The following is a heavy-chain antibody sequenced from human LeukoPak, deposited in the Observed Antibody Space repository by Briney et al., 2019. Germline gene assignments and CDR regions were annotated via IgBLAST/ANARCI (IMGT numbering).Heavy chain of an antibody. D-gene: IGHD6-6*01. J-gene: IGHJ5*02. CDR2: IIPIFGTA. CDR3: ARGRSSSSLWFDP. CDR1: GGTFSSYA. V-gene: IGHV1-69*13. Sequence: SVKVSCKASGGTFSSYAISWVRQAPGQGLEWMGGIIPIFGTANYAQKFQGRVTITADESTSTAYMELSSLRSEDTAVYYCARGRSSSSLWFDPWGQGTLVTVSS.